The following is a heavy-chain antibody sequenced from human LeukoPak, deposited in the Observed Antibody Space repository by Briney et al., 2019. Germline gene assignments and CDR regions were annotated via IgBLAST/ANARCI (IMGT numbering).Heavy chain of an antibody. CDR3: ARGTMFPYYFDY. CDR2: ISSSSYI. V-gene: IGHV3-21*01. CDR1: GFTFSSYS. Sequence: GGSLRLSCAASGFTFSSYSMKWVRQAPGKGLEWVSFISSSSYIYYRDSVKGRFTISRDNARNSLYLQMNSLRAEDTAVYYCARGTMFPYYFDYWGQGTLVTVSS. J-gene: IGHJ4*02. D-gene: IGHD3-10*02.